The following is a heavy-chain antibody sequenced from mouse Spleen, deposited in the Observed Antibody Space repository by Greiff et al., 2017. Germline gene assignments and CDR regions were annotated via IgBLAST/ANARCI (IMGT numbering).Heavy chain of an antibody. J-gene: IGHJ4*01. CDR1: GFTFSDYY. V-gene: IGHV5-12*02. CDR3: ASPYYGSSNYYAMDY. Sequence: EVKLVESGGGLVQPGGSLKLSCATSGFTFSDYYMYWVRQTPEKRLEWVAYISNGGGSTYYPDTVKGRFTISRDNAKNTLYLQMSRLKSEDTAMYYCASPYYGSSNYYAMDYWGQGTSVTVSS. D-gene: IGHD1-1*01. CDR2: ISNGGGST.